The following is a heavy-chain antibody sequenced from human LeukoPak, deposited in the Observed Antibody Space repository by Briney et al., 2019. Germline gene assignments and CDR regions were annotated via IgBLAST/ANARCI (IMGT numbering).Heavy chain of an antibody. V-gene: IGHV3-21*01. D-gene: IGHD3-10*01. J-gene: IGHJ4*02. Sequence: GGSLRLSCAASGFTFSSYSMNWVRQAPGRGLEWVSFILSSRSYIYYADSVKGRFTISRDNAKNSLYLQMNSLRAEDTAVYYCARALGFGAYDYWGQGTLVTVSS. CDR1: GFTFSSYS. CDR3: ARALGFGAYDY. CDR2: ILSSRSYI.